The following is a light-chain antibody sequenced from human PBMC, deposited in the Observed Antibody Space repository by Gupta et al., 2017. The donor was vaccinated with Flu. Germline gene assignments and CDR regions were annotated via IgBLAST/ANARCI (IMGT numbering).Light chain of an antibody. Sequence: QSVLTQPPSASGTPGQRVTISCSASSSNIGSNSVHWYQQLPGTAPKLLIYSNNKRPSGVPDRFSGSKSGTSASLTTSGLQAEDEADYYCATWDDSRNGPVFGGGTKLTVL. CDR1: SSNIGSNS. J-gene: IGLJ3*02. CDR2: SNN. CDR3: ATWDDSRNGPV. V-gene: IGLV1-44*01.